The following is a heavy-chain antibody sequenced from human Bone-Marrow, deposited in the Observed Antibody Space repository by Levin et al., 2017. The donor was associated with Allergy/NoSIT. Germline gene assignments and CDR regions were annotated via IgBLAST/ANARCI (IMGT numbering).Heavy chain of an antibody. CDR1: GYTFTNYW. CDR2: TYPRDSES. Sequence: GESLKISCKASGYTFTNYWIGWVRQMPGKGLEWMGITYPRDSESRYSPSFEGQVTISADKSINTAYLQWSSLRASDSAIYYCARPRSGSYYTMDVWDQGTTVTVSS. CDR3: ARPRSGSYYTMDV. V-gene: IGHV5-51*01. D-gene: IGHD3-10*01. J-gene: IGHJ6*02.